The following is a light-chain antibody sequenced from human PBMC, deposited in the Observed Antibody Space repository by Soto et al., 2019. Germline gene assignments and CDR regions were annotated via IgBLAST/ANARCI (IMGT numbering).Light chain of an antibody. CDR3: QQYNSSSWT. Sequence: DIQMTQSPSTLSASVGDRVTITCRASQSISSWLAWYQQKPGQAPKLLIYTASSLESGVPSRFSGSGSGTEFTLTISSLQPDDVATYYCQQYNSSSWTFGQGTKVEIK. CDR1: QSISSW. J-gene: IGKJ1*01. V-gene: IGKV1-5*03. CDR2: TAS.